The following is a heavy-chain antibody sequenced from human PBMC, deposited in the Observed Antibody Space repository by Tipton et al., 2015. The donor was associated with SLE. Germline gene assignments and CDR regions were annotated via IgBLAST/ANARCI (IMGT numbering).Heavy chain of an antibody. CDR1: GGSISSSSYY. CDR2: IYYSGST. Sequence: TLSLTCTVYGGSISSSSYYWGWIRQPPGKGLEWIGSIYYSGSTNYNPSLKSRVTISVDTPKNQFSRKLSSVTAADTAVYYCARRGGDAFDIWGQGTMVTVSS. CDR3: ARRGGDAFDI. J-gene: IGHJ3*02. V-gene: IGHV4-39*07.